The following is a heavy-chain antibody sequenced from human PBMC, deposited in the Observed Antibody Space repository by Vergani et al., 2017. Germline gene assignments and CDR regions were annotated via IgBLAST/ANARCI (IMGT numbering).Heavy chain of an antibody. V-gene: IGHV1-8*01. Sequence: QVQLVQSGAEVKKPGASVKVSCKASGYTFTSYDINWVRQATGQGLEWMGWMNPNSGNTGYAQKFQGRVTMTRNTSISPAYMELSSLRSEDTAVYYCARGPYCRSTSCYGYYMDVWGKGTTVTVSS. CDR2: MNPNSGNT. D-gene: IGHD2-2*01. CDR1: GYTFTSYD. J-gene: IGHJ6*03. CDR3: ARGPYCRSTSCYGYYMDV.